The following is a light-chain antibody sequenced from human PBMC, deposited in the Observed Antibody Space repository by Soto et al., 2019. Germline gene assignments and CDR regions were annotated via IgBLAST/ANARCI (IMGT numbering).Light chain of an antibody. Sequence: QSALTQPASVSGSPGQSITISCNGTSSDVGGYNYVCWYQQHPGKAPKLIIYEVTSRPSGVSNRFSGSKSGNTASLNISGLLAEDEADYYCSSYTSSGTVVFGGGTKLTVL. CDR2: EVT. CDR1: SSDVGGYNY. V-gene: IGLV2-14*03. CDR3: SSYTSSGTVV. J-gene: IGLJ2*01.